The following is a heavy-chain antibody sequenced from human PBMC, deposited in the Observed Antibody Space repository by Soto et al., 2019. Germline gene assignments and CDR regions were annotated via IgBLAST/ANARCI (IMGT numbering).Heavy chain of an antibody. J-gene: IGHJ6*02. Sequence: RLSCAASGFTFSSYSMNWVRQAPGKGLEWVSSISSSSSYIYYADSVKGRFTISRDNAKNSLYLQMNSLRAEDTAVYYCARDQSGITIFGVVLAYGMDVWGQGTTVTVSS. CDR3: ARDQSGITIFGVVLAYGMDV. V-gene: IGHV3-21*01. CDR1: GFTFSSYS. D-gene: IGHD3-3*01. CDR2: ISSSSSYI.